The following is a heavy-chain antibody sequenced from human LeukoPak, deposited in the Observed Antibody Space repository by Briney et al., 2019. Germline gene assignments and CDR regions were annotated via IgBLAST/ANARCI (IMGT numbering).Heavy chain of an antibody. J-gene: IGHJ6*03. CDR1: EFTFSSYS. Sequence: GGSLRLSCAASEFTFSSYSINWVRQAPGKGLEWVSSISSIRSYIYYADSVKGGFTISRENAKNTLYLQMNSLRAEDTAVYYCASGRGSPPYYYSYMDVSGKGTTVTVSS. V-gene: IGHV3-21*04. D-gene: IGHD3-16*01. CDR2: ISSIRSYI. CDR3: ASGRGSPPYYYSYMDV.